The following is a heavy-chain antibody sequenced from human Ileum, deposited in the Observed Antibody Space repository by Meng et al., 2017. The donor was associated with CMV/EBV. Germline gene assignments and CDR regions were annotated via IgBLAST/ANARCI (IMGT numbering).Heavy chain of an antibody. V-gene: IGHV4-59*01. CDR1: GGSISSYY. CDR2: IYYSGST. Sequence: GSLRLSCTVSGGSISSYYWSWIRQPPGKGLEWIGYIYYSGSTNYNPSLKSRVTISVDTSKIQFSLKLSSVTAADTAVYYCARVASDFWSGIPDNWFDPWGQGTLVTVSS. CDR3: ARVASDFWSGIPDNWFDP. D-gene: IGHD3-3*01. J-gene: IGHJ5*02.